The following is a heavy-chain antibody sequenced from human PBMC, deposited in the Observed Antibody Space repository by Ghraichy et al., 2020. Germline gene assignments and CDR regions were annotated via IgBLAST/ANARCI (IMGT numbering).Heavy chain of an antibody. V-gene: IGHV4-59*01. D-gene: IGHD6-13*01. CDR2: IYYSGST. Sequence: SETLSLTCTVSGGSISSYYWSWIRQPPGKGLEWIGYIYYSGSTNYNPSLKSRVTISVDTSKNQFSLKLSSVTAADTAVYYCARDSPAGIAAAGNGGWFDPWGQGTLVTVSS. CDR3: ARDSPAGIAAAGNGGWFDP. J-gene: IGHJ5*02. CDR1: GGSISSYY.